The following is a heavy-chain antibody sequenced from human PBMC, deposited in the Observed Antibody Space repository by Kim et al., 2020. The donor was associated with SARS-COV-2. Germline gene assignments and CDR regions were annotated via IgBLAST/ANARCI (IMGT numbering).Heavy chain of an antibody. CDR1: GFTFSNAW. J-gene: IGHJ4*02. Sequence: GGSLRLSCAASGFTFSNAWMSWVRQAPGKGLEWVGRIKSKTDGGTTDYAAPVKGRFTISRDDSKNTLYLQMNSLKTEDTAVYYCTTPRYSGSYDGGQGGGFYDYWGQGTLVTVSS. D-gene: IGHD1-26*01. V-gene: IGHV3-15*01. CDR3: TTPRYSGSYDGGQGGGFYDY. CDR2: IKSKTDGGTT.